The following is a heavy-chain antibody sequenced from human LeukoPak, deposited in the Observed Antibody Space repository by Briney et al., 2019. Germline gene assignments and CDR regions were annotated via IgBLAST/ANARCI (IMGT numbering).Heavy chain of an antibody. CDR3: ARDARPSYDTSGYYFPGDY. CDR2: INPSGGTT. V-gene: IGHV1-46*01. J-gene: IGHJ4*02. D-gene: IGHD3-22*01. CDR1: GYTFTSFY. Sequence: GASVKISCKASGYTFTSFYIHWVRQAPGQGLEWMAIINPSGGTTRYAQKFQGRVTMTRDTSTSTVYMELSSLRSEDTVVYYCARDARPSYDTSGYYFPGDYWVQGTVVTVSS.